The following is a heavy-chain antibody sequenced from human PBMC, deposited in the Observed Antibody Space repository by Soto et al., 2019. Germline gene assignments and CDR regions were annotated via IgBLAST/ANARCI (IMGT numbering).Heavy chain of an antibody. CDR2: ISSSSSYI. D-gene: IGHD2-21*02. V-gene: IGHV3-21*01. J-gene: IGHJ6*02. CDR1: GFTFSSYS. CDR3: PRDLPLRFVVTYIRYYYYSMDV. Sequence: GGSLRLSCAASGFTFSSYSMNWVRQAPGKGLEWVSSISSSSSYIYYADSVKGRFTISRDNAKNSLYLQMNSLRAEDTAVYYCPRDLPLRFVVTYIRYYYYSMDVWGQGTTVIGSS.